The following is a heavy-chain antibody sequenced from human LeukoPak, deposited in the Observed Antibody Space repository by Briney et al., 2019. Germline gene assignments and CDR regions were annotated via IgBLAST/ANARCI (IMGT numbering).Heavy chain of an antibody. D-gene: IGHD3-16*01. J-gene: IGHJ5*02. CDR3: ARRGTYQNWFDP. V-gene: IGHV3-7*01. Sequence: GGSLRLSCAASTSTFSSYWMSWVRQAPGKGLEWVATIKDDGSEKYYVDSVSGRFTISRDNAKNSLYLQMNSLRAEDTAVYYCARRGTYQNWFDPWGQGTLVTVSS. CDR1: TSTFSSYW. CDR2: IKDDGSEK.